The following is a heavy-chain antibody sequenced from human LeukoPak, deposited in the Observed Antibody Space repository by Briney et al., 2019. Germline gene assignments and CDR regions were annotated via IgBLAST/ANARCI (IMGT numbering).Heavy chain of an antibody. CDR1: GVSISSYF. Sequence: MTSETLSLTCTVSGVSISSYFWSWIRQPAGKGLEWIGRIFTSESTNYNPSLKSRVTMSVDTSKNQFSLKLRSVTAADTAVYYCARDSYYYDSSGYYRFDYWGQGTLVTVSS. J-gene: IGHJ4*02. D-gene: IGHD3-22*01. V-gene: IGHV4-4*07. CDR3: ARDSYYYDSSGYYRFDY. CDR2: IFTSEST.